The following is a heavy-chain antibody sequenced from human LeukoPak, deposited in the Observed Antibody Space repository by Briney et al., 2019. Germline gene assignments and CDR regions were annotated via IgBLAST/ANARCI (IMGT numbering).Heavy chain of an antibody. CDR1: GGSFSGYY. V-gene: IGHV4-34*01. CDR3: ARVRGGRYYYDSSGYLSFDY. CDR2: INHSGST. J-gene: IGHJ4*02. Sequence: SETLSLTCAVHGGSFSGYYWSWLRQPPGKGLEWIGEINHSGSTNYNPSLKSRVTISVDTSKNQFSLKLSSVTAADTAVYYCARVRGGRYYYDSSGYLSFDYWGQGTLVTVPS. D-gene: IGHD3-22*01.